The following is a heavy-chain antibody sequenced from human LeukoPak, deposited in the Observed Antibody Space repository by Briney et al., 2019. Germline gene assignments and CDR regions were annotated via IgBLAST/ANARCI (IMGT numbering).Heavy chain of an antibody. CDR2: INHSGST. V-gene: IGHV4-39*01. J-gene: IGHJ4*02. CDR3: ARHGYGSSFDY. CDR1: GGSISSSSYY. Sequence: PSETLSLTCTVSGGSISSSSYYWGWIRQPPGEGLEWIGEINHSGSTNYNPSLKSRVTISVDTSKNQFSLKLSSVTAADTAVYYCARHGYGSSFDYWGQGTLVTVSS. D-gene: IGHD1-26*01.